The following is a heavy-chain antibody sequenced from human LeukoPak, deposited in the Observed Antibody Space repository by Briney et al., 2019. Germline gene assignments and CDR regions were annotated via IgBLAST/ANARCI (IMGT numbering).Heavy chain of an antibody. D-gene: IGHD6-19*01. CDR3: ARDFTAVAGYYYYYGMDV. CDR1: GFTFSSYA. J-gene: IGHJ6*02. CDR2: ISYDGSNK. V-gene: IGHV3-30-3*01. Sequence: GGSLRLSCAASGFTFSSYAMHWVRQAPGKGLEWAAVISYDGSNKYYADSVKGRFTISRDNSKNTLYLQMNSLRAEDTAVYYCARDFTAVAGYYYYYGMDVWGQGTTVTVSS.